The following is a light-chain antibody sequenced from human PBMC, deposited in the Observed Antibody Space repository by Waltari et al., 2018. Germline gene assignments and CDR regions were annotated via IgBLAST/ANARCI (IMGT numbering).Light chain of an antibody. Sequence: EIVLTPSPGTLSLSPGGRATLYCRASQSVTNNYLAWYQQKPGQAPRPLIYGASSRATGIADRFRGSESGTDFTLTISRLEPEDFAVYYCQQYGSSPFTFGGGTKVEI. CDR3: QQYGSSPFT. CDR1: QSVTNNY. J-gene: IGKJ4*01. CDR2: GAS. V-gene: IGKV3-20*01.